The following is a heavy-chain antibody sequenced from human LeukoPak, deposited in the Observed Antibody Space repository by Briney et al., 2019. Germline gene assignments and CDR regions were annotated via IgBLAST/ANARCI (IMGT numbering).Heavy chain of an antibody. J-gene: IGHJ4*02. CDR1: GFTFSSYS. CDR3: ARQEDTATVTPPFDY. V-gene: IGHV3-48*04. CDR2: ISSSSSTI. D-gene: IGHD5-18*01. Sequence: GGSLRLSCAASGFTFSSYSMNWVRQAPGKGLEWVSYISSSSSTIYYADSVKGRFTISRDNAKNSLYLQMSSLRAEDTAVYYCARQEDTATVTPPFDYWGQGTLVTVSS.